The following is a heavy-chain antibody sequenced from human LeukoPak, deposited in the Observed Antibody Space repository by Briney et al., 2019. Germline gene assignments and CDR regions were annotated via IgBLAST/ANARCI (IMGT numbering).Heavy chain of an antibody. CDR1: GGSISSYY. D-gene: IGHD3-16*01. J-gene: IGHJ4*02. V-gene: IGHV4-59*01. CDR3: ARDRALGSGKYYFDY. Sequence: SETLSLTCTVSGGSISSYYWSWIRQPPGKGLEWIGYIYYSGSTYYNPSLKSRVTISVHTSKNQFSLKLSSVTAADTAVYYCARDRALGSGKYYFDYWGQGTLVTVSS. CDR2: IYYSGST.